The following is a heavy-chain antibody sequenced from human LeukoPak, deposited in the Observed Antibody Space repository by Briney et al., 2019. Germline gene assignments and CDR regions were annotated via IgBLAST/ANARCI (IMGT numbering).Heavy chain of an antibody. CDR2: IKSDESST. CDR3: VRGAHYDPSGYYY. CDR1: GFTFSNYW. D-gene: IGHD3-22*01. J-gene: IGHJ4*02. Sequence: PGGCLRLSCAASGFTFSNYWMHWGRQAPGKGLVWVSRIKSDESSTNYAASVKGRFTISRDNAKNTLYLQMDSLRAEDTAVYYCVRGAHYDPSGYYYWGQGTLVTVSS. V-gene: IGHV3-74*01.